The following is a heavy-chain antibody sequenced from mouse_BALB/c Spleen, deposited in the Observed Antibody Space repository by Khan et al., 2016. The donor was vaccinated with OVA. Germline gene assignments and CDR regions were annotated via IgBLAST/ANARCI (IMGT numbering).Heavy chain of an antibody. CDR2: ISYSGRT. D-gene: IGHD1-1*01. CDR3: ARSVTITTVVATDFDY. J-gene: IGHJ2*01. CDR1: GYSITSDYA. Sequence: EVQLQESGPGLVKPSQSLSLTCTVTGYSITSDYAWNWIRQFPGNKLDWMGYISYSGRTSYNPSLKSRISITRDTSKNQFFLQLNSVTTEDTATYYGARSVTITTVVATDFDYWGQGTTLTVSS. V-gene: IGHV3-2*02.